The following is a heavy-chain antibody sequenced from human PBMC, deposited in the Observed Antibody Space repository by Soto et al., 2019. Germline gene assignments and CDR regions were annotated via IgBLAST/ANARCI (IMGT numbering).Heavy chain of an antibody. D-gene: IGHD3-3*01. CDR1: GYSFTNYW. V-gene: IGHV5-51*01. Sequence: AASMNISCKGSGYSFTNYWIGWVRQMPGKGLEWMGMIYPDDSDTKYSPSFQGQVTFSADNSITTAYLQWSSLKASDTAIYYCARLEWLSLAAWLDPWGQGTLVTVSS. CDR2: IYPDDSDT. J-gene: IGHJ5*02. CDR3: ARLEWLSLAAWLDP.